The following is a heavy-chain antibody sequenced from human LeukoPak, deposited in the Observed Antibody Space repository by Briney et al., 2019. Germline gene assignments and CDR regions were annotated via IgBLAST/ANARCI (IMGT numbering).Heavy chain of an antibody. D-gene: IGHD3-16*01. CDR2: ISSSSSTI. Sequence: GGSLRLSCAASGFTFLTYAMSWVRQAPGKGLEWVSYISSSSSTIYYADSVKGRFTISRDNAKNSLYLQMNSLRDEDTAVYYCARLGDYYYYYYMDVWGKGTTVTVSS. J-gene: IGHJ6*03. V-gene: IGHV3-48*02. CDR1: GFTFLTYA. CDR3: ARLGDYYYYYYMDV.